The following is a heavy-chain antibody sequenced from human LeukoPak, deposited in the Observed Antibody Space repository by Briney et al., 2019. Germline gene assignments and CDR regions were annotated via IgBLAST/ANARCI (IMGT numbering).Heavy chain of an antibody. CDR1: GYTFTGYY. V-gene: IGHV1-2*02. D-gene: IGHD5-18*01. Sequence: ASVKLSCKASGYTFTGYYMHWVRQAPGQGLEWMGWINTNSGGTNYAQKFQGRVTMTRDTSISTAYMELSRLRSDDTAIYYCVRGVYSHGYDYWGQGTLVTVSS. CDR2: INTNSGGT. J-gene: IGHJ4*02. CDR3: VRGVYSHGYDY.